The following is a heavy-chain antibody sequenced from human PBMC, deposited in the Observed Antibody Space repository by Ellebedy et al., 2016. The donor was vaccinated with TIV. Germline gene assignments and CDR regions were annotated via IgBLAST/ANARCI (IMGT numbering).Heavy chain of an antibody. D-gene: IGHD6-19*01. CDR3: ARARSSGWLHTPDY. CDR1: GFIFSSYS. CDR2: ISSSSSTI. J-gene: IGHJ4*02. Sequence: PGGSLRLSCAASGFIFSSYSMNWVRQAPGKGLEWVSYISSSSSTIYYADSVKGRFTISRDNAKNSLYLQMNSLRDEDTAVYYCARARSSGWLHTPDYWGQGTLVIVSS. V-gene: IGHV3-48*02.